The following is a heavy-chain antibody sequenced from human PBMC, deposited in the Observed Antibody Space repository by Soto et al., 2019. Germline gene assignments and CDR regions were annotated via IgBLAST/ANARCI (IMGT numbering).Heavy chain of an antibody. Sequence: SVKVSCKASGGTFSSYAISWVRQAPGQGLEWMGGIIPIFGTANYAQKFQGRVTITADESTSTAYMELSSLRSEDTAVYYCARAGHDCVWGSYRYTVDYWGQGTLVTVSS. CDR1: GGTFSSYA. CDR2: IIPIFGTA. D-gene: IGHD3-16*02. J-gene: IGHJ4*02. CDR3: ARAGHDCVWGSYRYTVDY. V-gene: IGHV1-69*13.